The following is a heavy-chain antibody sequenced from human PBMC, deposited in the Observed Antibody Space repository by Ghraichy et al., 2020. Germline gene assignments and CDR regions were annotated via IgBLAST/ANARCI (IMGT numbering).Heavy chain of an antibody. V-gene: IGHV5-51*01. CDR3: ARTVLVGATNNGYYFDY. Sequence: GESLNISCKGSGYSFTSYWIGWVRQMPGKGLEWMGIIYPGDSDTRYSPSFQGQVTISADKSISTAYLQWSSLKASDTAMYYCARTVLVGATNNGYYFDYWGQGTLVTVSS. D-gene: IGHD1-26*01. CDR2: IYPGDSDT. J-gene: IGHJ4*02. CDR1: GYSFTSYW.